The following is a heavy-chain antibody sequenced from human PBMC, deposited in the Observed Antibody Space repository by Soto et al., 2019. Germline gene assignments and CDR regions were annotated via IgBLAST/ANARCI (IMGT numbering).Heavy chain of an antibody. D-gene: IGHD2-15*01. CDR1: GYTFTSYG. CDR3: ASVSSCSGGTFTTWFHP. V-gene: IGHV1-18*01. Sequence: QVQLLQSGVEVNKPGASVKVSCKASGYTFTSYGITWVRQAPGQGLEWVGWVSTSIGHTNYAYKFRGRVTMTEDTQGGTAWLGLRGLRYGDTSVYSCASVSSCSGGTFTTWFHPWGQGTLVSVSS. J-gene: IGHJ5*02. CDR2: VSTSIGHT.